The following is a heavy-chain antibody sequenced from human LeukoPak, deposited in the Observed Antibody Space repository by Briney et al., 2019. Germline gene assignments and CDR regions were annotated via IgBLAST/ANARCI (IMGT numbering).Heavy chain of an antibody. Sequence: PSETLSLTCIVSGGSISGYYWSWIRQPPGKGLEWIGYIYYSGSTNYNPSLKSRVTISVDASKNHFSLKLSSVTAADTAVYYCARHRYYYDGSGYYYQPWGQGTLVTVSS. V-gene: IGHV4-59*01. CDR2: IYYSGST. D-gene: IGHD3-22*01. CDR3: ARHRYYYDGSGYYYQP. CDR1: GGSISGYY. J-gene: IGHJ5*02.